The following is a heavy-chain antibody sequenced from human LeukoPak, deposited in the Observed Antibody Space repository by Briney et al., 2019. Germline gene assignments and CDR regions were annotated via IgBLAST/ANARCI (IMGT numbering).Heavy chain of an antibody. CDR3: ARGLYTYYDFWSGGGKFDY. CDR2: ISAYNGNT. D-gene: IGHD3-3*01. CDR1: GYTFTSYG. V-gene: IGHV1-18*01. J-gene: IGHJ4*02. Sequence: ASVKVSCKASGYTFTSYGISWVRQAPGQGLEWMGWISAYNGNTNYAQKFQGRVTMARDTSISTAYMELSKLRSDDTAVYYCARGLYTYYDFWSGGGKFDYWGQGTLVTVSS.